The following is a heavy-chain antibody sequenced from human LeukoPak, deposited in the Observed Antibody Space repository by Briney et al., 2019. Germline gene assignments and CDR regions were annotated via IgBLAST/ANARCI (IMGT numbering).Heavy chain of an antibody. V-gene: IGHV4-59*01. J-gene: IGHJ3*02. D-gene: IGHD6-13*01. CDR1: GGSISSYF. Sequence: SETLSLTCTVSGGSISSYFWSWIRQPPGKGLEWIGFIFYSGGTNYNPSLKSRVTISVDTSKNQFSLKLSSVTAADTAVYYCARAWEQQLVQGAFDIWGQGTLVTVSS. CDR2: IFYSGGT. CDR3: ARAWEQQLVQGAFDI.